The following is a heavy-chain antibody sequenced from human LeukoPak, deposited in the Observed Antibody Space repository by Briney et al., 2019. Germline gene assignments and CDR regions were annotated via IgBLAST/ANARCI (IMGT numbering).Heavy chain of an antibody. D-gene: IGHD6-19*01. V-gene: IGHV3-48*03. J-gene: IGHJ4*02. CDR3: ARSIAVARFDY. CDR1: GFTFSSYE. Sequence: GGSLRLSCAASGFTFSSYEMNWVRQAPGKGLEWVSYISSSGSTIYYADSVKGRFTISRDNAKNSLYLQMNSLGAEDTAVYYCARSIAVARFDYWGQGTLVTVSS. CDR2: ISSSGSTI.